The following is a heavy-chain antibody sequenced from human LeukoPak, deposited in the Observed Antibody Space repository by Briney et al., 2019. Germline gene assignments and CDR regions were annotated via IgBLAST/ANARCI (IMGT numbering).Heavy chain of an antibody. V-gene: IGHV3-23*01. D-gene: IGHD2-2*01. J-gene: IGHJ4*02. Sequence: GGSLRLSCAASGFSFSNYAMSWVRQGPGKGLEWVSAIGGSIGSTLYTDSVKGRFTISRDNSKNTLSLQMNSLRVEDTAVYYCVKDFVVVPGLVNYFDYWGQGTLVTVSS. CDR3: VKDFVVVPGLVNYFDY. CDR1: GFSFSNYA. CDR2: IGGSIGST.